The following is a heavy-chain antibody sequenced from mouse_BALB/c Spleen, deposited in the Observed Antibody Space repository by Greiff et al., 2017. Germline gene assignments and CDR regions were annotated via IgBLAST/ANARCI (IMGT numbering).Heavy chain of an antibody. CDR3: ARGGASTMITSYYAMDY. CDR1: GYAFSSYW. Sequence: QVQLKESGAELVRPGSSVKISCKASGYAFSSYWMNWVKQRPGQGLEWIGQIYPGDGDTNYNGKFKGKATLTADKSSSTAYMQLSSLTSEDSAVYFCARGGASTMITSYYAMDYWGQGTSVTVSS. J-gene: IGHJ4*01. V-gene: IGHV1-80*01. D-gene: IGHD2-4*01. CDR2: IYPGDGDT.